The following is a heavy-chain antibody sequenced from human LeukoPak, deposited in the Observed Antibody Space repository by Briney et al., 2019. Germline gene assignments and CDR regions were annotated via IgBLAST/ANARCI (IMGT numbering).Heavy chain of an antibody. CDR1: GFTFSSYA. V-gene: IGHV3-23*01. D-gene: IGHD6-13*01. CDR2: ISGSGGST. CDR3: AKSQSGYSSSWYFVY. Sequence: PVGSLLLSCAASGFTFSSYAMSWVRQAPGKGLEWVSAISGSGGSTYYADSVKGRFTISRDNSKNTLYLQMNSLRAEDTAVYYCAKSQSGYSSSWYFVYWGQGTLVPVSS. J-gene: IGHJ4*02.